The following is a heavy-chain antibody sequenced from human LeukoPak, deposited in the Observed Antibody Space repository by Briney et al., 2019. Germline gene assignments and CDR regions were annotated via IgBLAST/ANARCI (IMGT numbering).Heavy chain of an antibody. CDR3: ARAGQQWLEDWFDP. D-gene: IGHD6-19*01. CDR1: GYTFTSYD. CDR2: MNPNSGNT. J-gene: IGHJ5*02. Sequence: ASVKVSCKASGYTFTSYDINWVRQATGQGLEWMGWMNPNSGNTAYAQKFQGRVTMNRNTSISTAYMELSSLRSEDTAVYYCARAGQQWLEDWFDPWGQGTLVTVSS. V-gene: IGHV1-8*01.